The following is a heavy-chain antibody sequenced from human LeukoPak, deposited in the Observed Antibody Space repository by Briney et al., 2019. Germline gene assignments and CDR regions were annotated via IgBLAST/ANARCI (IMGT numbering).Heavy chain of an antibody. V-gene: IGHV3-53*01. CDR2: IYSGGSS. CDR1: GFTGSGNY. J-gene: IGHJ3*02. D-gene: IGHD3-9*01. Sequence: GGTLRFSGSASGFTGSGNYMSWVRQAPGKGREGVSVIYSGGSSDSADSVKGRLTTSRDNSKNTLYLQTNSLTVEDTAVYYCARSSHYDILTGYSEEDAFAIWGQGTMVTVSS. CDR3: ARSSHYDILTGYSEEDAFAI.